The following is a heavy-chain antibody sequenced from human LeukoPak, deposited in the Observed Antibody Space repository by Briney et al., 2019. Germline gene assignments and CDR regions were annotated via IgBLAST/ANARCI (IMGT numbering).Heavy chain of an antibody. V-gene: IGHV3-23*01. CDR2: ISGSGGST. CDR1: GFTFSRYA. CDR3: AKLGLTGSIRPPTDY. D-gene: IGHD3-9*01. J-gene: IGHJ4*02. Sequence: PGGSLRLSCAASGFTFSRYAMSWVRQAPGKGLEWVSAISGSGGSTYYADSVKGRFTISRDNSKNTLYLQMNSLRAEDTAVYYCAKLGLTGSIRPPTDYWGQGTLVTVSS.